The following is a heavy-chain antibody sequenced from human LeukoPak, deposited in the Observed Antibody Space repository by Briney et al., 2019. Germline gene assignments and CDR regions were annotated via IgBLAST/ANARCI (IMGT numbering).Heavy chain of an antibody. V-gene: IGHV1-18*04. D-gene: IGHD1-26*01. CDR1: GYTFSDYY. CDR2: ISAYNGNT. Sequence: ASVKVSCKASGYTFSDYYMHWVRQAPGQGLEWMGWISAYNGNTNYAQKLQGRVTMTTDTSTSTAYMELRSLRSDDTAVYYCATQYGSSSIFDYWGQGTLVTVSS. CDR3: ATQYGSSSIFDY. J-gene: IGHJ4*02.